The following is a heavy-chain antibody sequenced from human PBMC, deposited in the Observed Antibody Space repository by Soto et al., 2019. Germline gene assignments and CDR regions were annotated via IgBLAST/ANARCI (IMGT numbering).Heavy chain of an antibody. Sequence: PGGSLSLSCAASGFTFSNYWMYWVRQAPGQGLVWVSRINSDGSVSRYADSVKGRLTISRDNVKNTLYLQMNSLRVEDTAVYYCARGDCVGGSCYSLAGSFYYYMDVWGKGTTVTVSS. V-gene: IGHV3-74*01. CDR3: ARGDCVGGSCYSLAGSFYYYMDV. CDR1: GFTFSNYW. J-gene: IGHJ6*03. D-gene: IGHD2-15*01. CDR2: INSDGSVS.